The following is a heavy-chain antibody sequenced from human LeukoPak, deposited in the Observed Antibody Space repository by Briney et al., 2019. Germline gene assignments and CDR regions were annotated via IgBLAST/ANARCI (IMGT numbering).Heavy chain of an antibody. Sequence: SSETLFLTCTVSGGSISRRSYYWGWIRQPPGKGLEWIGSLYFNGGTYYNSSLRSRATISVDTSKNQFTLNLNSVTAADTAVYYCATPFRGAGRQDYWGQGTLVTVSS. J-gene: IGHJ4*02. V-gene: IGHV4-39*01. CDR2: LYFNGGT. CDR3: ATPFRGAGRQDY. D-gene: IGHD3-10*01. CDR1: GGSISRRSYY.